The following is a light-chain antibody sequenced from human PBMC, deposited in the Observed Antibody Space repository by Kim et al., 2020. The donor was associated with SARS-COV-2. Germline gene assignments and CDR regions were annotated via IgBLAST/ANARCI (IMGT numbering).Light chain of an antibody. Sequence: QAGLTQPPSVSKDLRQTATLTCTGDSNNVGNQGAAWLQQHQGHPPRPLSYRNNNRPSGISERFSASRSGTTASLTITGLQPEDEADYYCSAWDSSLSTWVFGGGTQLTVL. CDR2: RNN. CDR1: SNNVGNQG. J-gene: IGLJ3*02. CDR3: SAWDSSLSTWV. V-gene: IGLV10-54*01.